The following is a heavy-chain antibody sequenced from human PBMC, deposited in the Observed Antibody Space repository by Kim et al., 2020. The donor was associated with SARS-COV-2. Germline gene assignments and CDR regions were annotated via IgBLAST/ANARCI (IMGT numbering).Heavy chain of an antibody. CDR1: GGTFSSYA. Sequence: SVKVSCKASGGTFSSYAISWVRQAPGQGLEWMGGIIPIFGTANYAQKFQGRVTITADESTSTAYMELSSLRSEDTAVYYCARGINIVVVPAATVPTYYYGMDVWGQGTTVTVSS. CDR3: ARGINIVVVPAATVPTYYYGMDV. D-gene: IGHD2-2*01. J-gene: IGHJ6*02. V-gene: IGHV1-69*13. CDR2: IIPIFGTA.